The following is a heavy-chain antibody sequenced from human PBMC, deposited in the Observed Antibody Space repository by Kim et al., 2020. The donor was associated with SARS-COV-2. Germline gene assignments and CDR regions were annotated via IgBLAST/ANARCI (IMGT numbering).Heavy chain of an antibody. V-gene: IGHV3-74*01. D-gene: IGHD5-18*01. J-gene: IGHJ4*02. Sequence: GGSLRLSCVASGFTFYTYWIYWVRQAPGKGLVWVSRINTDGRTTSYVDSVKGRFTISRDNADRTVYLQMNSLRPEDTAVYYCSRSQPGYNYGFDYWGQGTLVTVSS. CDR2: INTDGRTT. CDR3: SRSQPGYNYGFDY. CDR1: GFTFYTYW.